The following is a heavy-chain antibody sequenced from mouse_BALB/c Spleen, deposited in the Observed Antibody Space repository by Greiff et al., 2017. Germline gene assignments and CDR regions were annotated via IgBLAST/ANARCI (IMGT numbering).Heavy chain of an antibody. D-gene: IGHD1-2*01. Sequence: EVQVVESGGGLVKPGGSLKLSCAASGFTFSDYYMYWVRQTPEKRLEWVATISDGGSYTYYPDSVKGRFTISRDNAKNNLYLQMSSLKSEDTAMYYCARDRGYGYPFDYWGQGTTLTVSS. CDR3: ARDRGYGYPFDY. V-gene: IGHV5-4*02. CDR1: GFTFSDYY. CDR2: ISDGGSYT. J-gene: IGHJ2*01.